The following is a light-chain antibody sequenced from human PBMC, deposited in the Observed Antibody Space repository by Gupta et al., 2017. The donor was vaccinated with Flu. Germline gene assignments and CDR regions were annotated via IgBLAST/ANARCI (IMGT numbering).Light chain of an antibody. CDR1: QSISSY. CDR3: QQSYSTPMYT. J-gene: IGKJ2*01. Sequence: IQMXQSPSSLSAXXGDRVTITCRASQSISSYLNWYQQKPGKAPKLLIYAASSLQSGVPSRFSGSGSGTDFTLTISSLQPEDFATYYCQQSYSTPMYTFGQGTKLEIK. V-gene: IGKV1-39*01. CDR2: AAS.